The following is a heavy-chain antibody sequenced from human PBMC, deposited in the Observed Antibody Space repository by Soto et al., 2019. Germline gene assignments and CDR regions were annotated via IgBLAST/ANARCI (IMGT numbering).Heavy chain of an antibody. Sequence: GGSLRLSCAASGFTFSNYAMSWVRQAPAKGLEWFASLFSGGVGTRYADSVTGRFTISRDNSKNMLYLQMNSLGVDDTAVYYCARDRQPDAIWTFDYWGRGILVTVSS. V-gene: IGHV3-23*03. CDR1: GFTFSNYA. D-gene: IGHD2-8*01. CDR2: LFSGGVGT. CDR3: ARDRQPDAIWTFDY. J-gene: IGHJ4*02.